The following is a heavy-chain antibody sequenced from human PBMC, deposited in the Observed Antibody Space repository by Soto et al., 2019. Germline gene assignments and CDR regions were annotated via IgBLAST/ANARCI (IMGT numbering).Heavy chain of an antibody. CDR2: ISIGGSS. V-gene: IGHV3-23*01. D-gene: IGHD1-26*01. J-gene: IGHJ4*02. Sequence: EVQLLESGGGLAQPGGSLRLSCAASGFTFSSYAMSWVRQAPGKGLEWVSTISIGGSSYYADSVKGRFTISRDNSKNTLYLQMNSLRAEDTAVYYCARDPELRKRLGNFDYWGKGPLVTVSS. CDR1: GFTFSSYA. CDR3: ARDPELRKRLGNFDY.